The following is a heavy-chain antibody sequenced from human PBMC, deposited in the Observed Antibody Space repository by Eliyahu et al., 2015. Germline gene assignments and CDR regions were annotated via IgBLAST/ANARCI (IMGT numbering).Heavy chain of an antibody. CDR2: TYYRSKWYN. CDR3: ARGVVVYDNYGMDV. Sequence: QVQLQQSGPGLVKPSQTLSXTCXISGXRXPGXSAAWXWTRQSPSRGLEWLGRTYYRSKWYNDYAVSVKSRITINPDTSKNQFSLQLNSVTPEDTAVYYCARGVVVYDNYGMDVWGQGTTVTVSS. J-gene: IGHJ6*02. D-gene: IGHD2-8*02. V-gene: IGHV6-1*01. CDR1: GXRXPGXSAA.